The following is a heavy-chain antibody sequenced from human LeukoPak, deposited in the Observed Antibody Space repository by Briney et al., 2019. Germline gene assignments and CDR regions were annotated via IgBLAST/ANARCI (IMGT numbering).Heavy chain of an antibody. CDR1: GFTFSSYA. V-gene: IGHV3-23*01. J-gene: IGHJ4*02. CDR3: ARPHDRGDYVFDY. Sequence: GGSLRLSCAASGFTFSSYAMSSVRQAPGKGLEWVSAISGSGGSTYYADSVKGRFTISRDNSKNTLYLQMNSLRAEDTAVYYCARPHDRGDYVFDYWRQGTLVTVST. D-gene: IGHD4-17*01. CDR2: ISGSGGST.